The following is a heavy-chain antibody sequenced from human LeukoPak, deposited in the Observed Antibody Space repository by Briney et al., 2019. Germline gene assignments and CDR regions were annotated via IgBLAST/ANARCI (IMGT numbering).Heavy chain of an antibody. J-gene: IGHJ4*02. CDR2: ISSSGSTI. CDR1: GFTLSSYE. V-gene: IGHV3-48*03. CDR3: AREGYSSSSGGFNY. Sequence: GGSLRLSCAASGFTLSSYEMNWVRQAPGKGLEWVSDISSSGSTIYYADSVKGRFTISRDNAKNSLYLQMNSLRAEDTAVYYCAREGYSSSSGGFNYWGQGTLVTVSS. D-gene: IGHD6-13*01.